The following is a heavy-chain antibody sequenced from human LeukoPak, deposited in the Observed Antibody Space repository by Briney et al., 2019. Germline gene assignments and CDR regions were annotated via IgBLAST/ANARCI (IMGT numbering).Heavy chain of an antibody. J-gene: IGHJ4*02. Sequence: PGGSLRLSCAASGFTFSSYGMHWVREAPGRGLEWVAVISYDGSNIYYADSVKGRFTISRDNSKNTLYLQMNSLRAEDTAVYYCARGPSGYHNTGGQGTLVTVSS. CDR3: ARGPSGYHNT. V-gene: IGHV3-30*03. CDR2: ISYDGSNI. CDR1: GFTFSSYG. D-gene: IGHD5-12*01.